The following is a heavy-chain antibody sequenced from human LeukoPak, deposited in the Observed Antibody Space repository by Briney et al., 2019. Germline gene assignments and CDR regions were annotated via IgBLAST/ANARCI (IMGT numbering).Heavy chain of an antibody. Sequence: GGSLRLSCAASGFTFSSYWMTWVRQAPGKGLEWVSSISSSSSYIYYADSVKGRFTISRDNAKNSLYLQMNSLRAEDTAVYYCARVDTAMPRSWGQGTLVTVSS. V-gene: IGHV3-21*01. J-gene: IGHJ4*02. D-gene: IGHD5-18*01. CDR2: ISSSSSYI. CDR3: ARVDTAMPRS. CDR1: GFTFSSYW.